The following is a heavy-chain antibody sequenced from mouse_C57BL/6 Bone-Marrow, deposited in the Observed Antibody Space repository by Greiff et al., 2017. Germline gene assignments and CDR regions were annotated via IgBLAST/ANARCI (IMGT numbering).Heavy chain of an antibody. V-gene: IGHV6-3*01. CDR3: TIITTVLATDD. CDR1: GFTFSNYW. CDR2: IRLKSDNYAT. D-gene: IGHD1-1*01. J-gene: IGHJ2*01. Sequence: EVMLVESGGGLVQPGGSMKLSCVASGFTFSNYWMNWVRQSPEKGLEWVAQIRLKSDNYATHYAESVIGRFTISIDDSKSVVYLQMNNLRAEDTGIYYCTIITTVLATDDWGQGTTLTVSS.